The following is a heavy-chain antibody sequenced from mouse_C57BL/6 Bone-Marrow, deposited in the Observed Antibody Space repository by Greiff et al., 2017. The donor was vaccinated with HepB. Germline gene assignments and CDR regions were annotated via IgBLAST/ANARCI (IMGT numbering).Heavy chain of an antibody. V-gene: IGHV14-4*01. J-gene: IGHJ1*03. CDR3: TTRYGSTYFDV. CDR1: GFNIKDDY. D-gene: IGHD1-1*01. Sequence: EVQLQESGAELVRPGASVKLSCTASGFNIKDDYMHWVKQRPEQGLEWIGWIDPENGDTEYASKFQGKATITADTSSNTAYLQLSSLTSEDTAVYYCTTRYGSTYFDVWGTGTTVTVSS. CDR2: IDPENGDT.